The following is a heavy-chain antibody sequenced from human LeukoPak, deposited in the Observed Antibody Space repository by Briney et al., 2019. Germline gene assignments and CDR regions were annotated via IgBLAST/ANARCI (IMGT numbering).Heavy chain of an antibody. D-gene: IGHD4-17*01. CDR3: ATTPTGLRGWFDP. J-gene: IGHJ5*02. CDR1: EFTFSSYS. CDR2: ISSSGSTI. Sequence: PGGSLRLSCAASEFTFSSYSMNWVRQAPGKGLEWVSYISSSGSTIYYADSVKGRFTISRDNAKNSLYLQMNSLRAEDTAVYYCATTPTGLRGWFDPWGQGTLVTVSS. V-gene: IGHV3-48*04.